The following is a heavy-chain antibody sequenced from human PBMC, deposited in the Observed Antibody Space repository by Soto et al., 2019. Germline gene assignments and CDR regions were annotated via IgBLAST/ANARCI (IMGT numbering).Heavy chain of an antibody. CDR1: GFTFNAYA. D-gene: IGHD2-15*01. V-gene: IGHV3-33*01. CDR3: ARDRDVVVVGAIGWGPKPKRYYFAMDV. J-gene: IGHJ6*02. CDR2: IWSDGTSK. Sequence: GGSLRLSCAASGFTFNAYAMHWVRQAPGKGLEWVARIWSDGTSKYYAESVEGRFSVSRDNSQKTLYLQMNSLRVEDTAVYYCARDRDVVVVGAIGWGPKPKRYYFAMDVWGQGTTVTVSS.